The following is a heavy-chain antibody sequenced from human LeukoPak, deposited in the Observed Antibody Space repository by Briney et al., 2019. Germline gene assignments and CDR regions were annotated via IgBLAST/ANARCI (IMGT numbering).Heavy chain of an antibody. Sequence: SETLSLTCAVSGYSISSGYYWGWIRQPPGKGLEWIGSIYHSGSTYYNPSLKSRVTISVDTSKNQFSLKLTSVTAADTAVYYCARDRISYYDRDAFDIWGQGTMLTVSS. CDR1: GYSISSGYY. CDR2: IYHSGST. V-gene: IGHV4-38-2*02. J-gene: IGHJ3*02. D-gene: IGHD3-22*01. CDR3: ARDRISYYDRDAFDI.